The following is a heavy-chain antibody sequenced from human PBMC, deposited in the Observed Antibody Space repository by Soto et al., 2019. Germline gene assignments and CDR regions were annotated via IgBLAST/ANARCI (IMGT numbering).Heavy chain of an antibody. J-gene: IGHJ3*02. CDR3: ASSERLVINAFDI. CDR1: GYTFTSYA. V-gene: IGHV1-3*01. D-gene: IGHD3-9*01. Sequence: ASVKVSCKASGYTFTSYAMHWVRQAPGQRLEWMGWINADNGNTKYSQKFQGRVTMTRNTSISTAYMELSSLRSEDTAVYYCASSERLVINAFDIWGQGTMVTVSS. CDR2: INADNGNT.